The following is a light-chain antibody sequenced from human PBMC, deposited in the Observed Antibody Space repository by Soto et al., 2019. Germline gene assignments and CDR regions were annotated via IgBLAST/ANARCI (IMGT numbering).Light chain of an antibody. J-gene: IGKJ1*01. Sequence: DIQMTQSPSTLSASIGDRVTITFRASQSISSWLAWYQQKPGKAPKLLIYKASSLESGVPSRFSGSGSGTEFTLTISSLQPDDFATYYCQQYNSSSPETFGQGTKVDIK. CDR1: QSISSW. CDR2: KAS. CDR3: QQYNSSSPET. V-gene: IGKV1-5*03.